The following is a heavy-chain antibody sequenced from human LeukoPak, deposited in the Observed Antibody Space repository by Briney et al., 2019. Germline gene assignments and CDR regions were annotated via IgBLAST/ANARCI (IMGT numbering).Heavy chain of an antibody. J-gene: IGHJ4*02. CDR3: ARGLGSISWYYFDY. V-gene: IGHV1-18*01. CDR1: GYTFTSYG. D-gene: IGHD6-13*01. Sequence: ASVMVSCKASGYTFTSYGISWVRQAPGQGLEWIGWISAYNGNTNYAQKLQGRVTMTTDTSTSTAYMELRSLRSDDTAVYYCARGLGSISWYYFDYWGQGTLVTVSS. CDR2: ISAYNGNT.